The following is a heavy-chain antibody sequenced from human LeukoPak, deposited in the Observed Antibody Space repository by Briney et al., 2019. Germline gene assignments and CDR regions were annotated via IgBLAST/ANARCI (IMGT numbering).Heavy chain of an antibody. V-gene: IGHV3-23*01. CDR2: ISGSGDTT. CDR3: AREPTL. D-gene: IGHD1-14*01. Sequence: PGGSLRLSCAASGFTFSIYAMSWVRQAPGKGLEWVAAISGSGDTTYYADSVKGRFTISRDNSKNTLYLQIDSLRVEDTAVYYCAREPTLWGQGTLVTVSS. CDR1: GFTFSIYA. J-gene: IGHJ4*02.